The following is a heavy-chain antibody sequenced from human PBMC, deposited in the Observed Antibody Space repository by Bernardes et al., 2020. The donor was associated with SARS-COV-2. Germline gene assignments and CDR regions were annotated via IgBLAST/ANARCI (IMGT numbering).Heavy chain of an antibody. CDR2: VNPNSGDT. CDR3: AKGPCNWNCPRFDQ. V-gene: IGHV1-2*02. Sequence: ASVKVSCKASGYTFTANCMHWVRQAPGQGLDWMAWVNPNSGDTNYAQKFQGRVTATGDTSITTVYMELTSLTSDDTAVYYCAKGPCNWNCPRFDQWGQGTLVTVSS. CDR1: GYTFTANC. D-gene: IGHD1-7*01. J-gene: IGHJ4*02.